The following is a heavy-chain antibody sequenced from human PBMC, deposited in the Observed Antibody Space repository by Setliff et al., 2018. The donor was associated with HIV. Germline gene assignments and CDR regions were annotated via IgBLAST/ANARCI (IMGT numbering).Heavy chain of an antibody. CDR1: GYTFTRNG. Sequence: GGLVKVSCKASGYTFTRNGISWVRQAPGQGLEWMGWISAYNGNTNYAQKLQGRVTMTTDTSTSTAYMELRSLRCDDTAVYYCARARITMVRGVHRRGDYYYYMDVWGKGTTVTVSS. V-gene: IGHV1-18*01. J-gene: IGHJ6*03. CDR2: ISAYNGNT. D-gene: IGHD3-10*01. CDR3: ARARITMVRGVHRRGDYYYYMDV.